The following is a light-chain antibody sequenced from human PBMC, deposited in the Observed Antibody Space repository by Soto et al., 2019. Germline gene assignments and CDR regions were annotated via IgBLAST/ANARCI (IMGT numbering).Light chain of an antibody. CDR3: QQYNFYPYT. CDR1: QSIVNW. Sequence: DIQMTQSPSTLSASVGDRVTITCRASQSIVNWLAWYQQKPGKAPQLLIYDASSLESGVSSRFSGSGSATEFTLTISSLQTEDFATYYCQQYNFYPYTFGKGTRLEIK. J-gene: IGKJ5*01. CDR2: DAS. V-gene: IGKV1-5*01.